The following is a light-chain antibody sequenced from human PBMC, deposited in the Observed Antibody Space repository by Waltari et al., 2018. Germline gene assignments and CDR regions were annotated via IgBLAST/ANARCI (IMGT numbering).Light chain of an antibody. CDR2: NNN. CDR3: AAWDNSLNGYL. V-gene: IGLV1-47*01. Sequence: QSVLTHPPSASGTPGQRVTMSCSGSSSNLGSDNVSWYQQPPGTTPKLLIYNNNQRPSGVPDRFSGSKSGTSASLAISGLRSDDEADYYCAAWDNSLNGYLFGTGTKVTVL. J-gene: IGLJ1*01. CDR1: SSNLGSDN.